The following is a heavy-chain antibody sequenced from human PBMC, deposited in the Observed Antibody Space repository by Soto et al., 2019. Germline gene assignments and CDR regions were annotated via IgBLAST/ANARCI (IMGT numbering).Heavy chain of an antibody. CDR2: ISAANGNT. CDR1: GYTFPTYS. J-gene: IGHJ5*02. D-gene: IGHD2-8*01. Sequence: ASVKVSCKAFGYTFPTYSMHWVRQAPGQSLEWMGWISAANGNTKYSQKFQGRVTITRDTSANTAYMELSRLRSEDTAVYYCARDWKYCANSVCFINCFDPWGQGTLVTVS. V-gene: IGHV1-3*01. CDR3: ARDWKYCANSVCFINCFDP.